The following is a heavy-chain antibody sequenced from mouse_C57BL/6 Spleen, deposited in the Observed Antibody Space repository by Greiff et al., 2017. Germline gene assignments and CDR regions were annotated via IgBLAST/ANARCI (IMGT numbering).Heavy chain of an antibody. D-gene: IGHD1-1*01. CDR2: INPNNGGT. J-gene: IGHJ3*01. Sequence: VQLKESGPELVKPGASVKMSCKASGYTFTDYNMHWVKQSHGKSLEWIGYINPNNGGTSYNQKFKGKATLTVNKSSSTAYMELRSLTSEDSAVYYCAHYYGSNFAYWGQGTLVTVSA. V-gene: IGHV1-22*01. CDR1: GYTFTDYN. CDR3: AHYYGSNFAY.